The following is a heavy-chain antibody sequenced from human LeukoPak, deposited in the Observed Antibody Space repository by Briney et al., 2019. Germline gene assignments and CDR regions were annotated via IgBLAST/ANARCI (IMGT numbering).Heavy chain of an antibody. J-gene: IGHJ4*02. CDR2: IWYDGSNK. V-gene: IGHV3-33*01. D-gene: IGHD3-16*02. CDR1: GFTFSSYG. Sequence: GGSLRLSCAASGFTFSSYGMHRVRQAPGKGLEWVAVIWYDGSNKYYADSVKGRFTISRDNSKNTLYLQMNSLRAEDTAVYYCARGRYDYVWGSYRYTEYYFDYWGQGTLVTVSS. CDR3: ARGRYDYVWGSYRYTEYYFDY.